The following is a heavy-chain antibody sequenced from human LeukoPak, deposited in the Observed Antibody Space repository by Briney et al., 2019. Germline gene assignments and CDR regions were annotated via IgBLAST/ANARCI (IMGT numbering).Heavy chain of an antibody. Sequence: PSGTLSLTCAVYGGSFSDYYWSWIRQPPGKGLEWIGEINHSGSTNYNPSLKSRVTISVDTSKNQFSLKLSSVTAADTAVYYCARGEPGYCSGGSCYPFDYWGQGTLVTVSS. D-gene: IGHD2-15*01. V-gene: IGHV4-34*01. CDR2: INHSGST. J-gene: IGHJ4*02. CDR3: ARGEPGYCSGGSCYPFDY. CDR1: GGSFSDYY.